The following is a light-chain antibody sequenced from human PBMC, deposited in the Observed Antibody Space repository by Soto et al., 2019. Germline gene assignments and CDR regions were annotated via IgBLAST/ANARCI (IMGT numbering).Light chain of an antibody. CDR1: QSVSTRS. J-gene: IGKJ1*01. CDR3: QQYKNWPRT. V-gene: IGKV3-20*01. Sequence: EIVLTQSPGTLSLSPGERVTLSCRASQSVSTRSLAWYQQKPGQAPRLLTSGASSRAADIPDRFSGSGSGTEFTLTISSLQSEDFAIYYCQQYKNWPRTFGQGTKVDIK. CDR2: GAS.